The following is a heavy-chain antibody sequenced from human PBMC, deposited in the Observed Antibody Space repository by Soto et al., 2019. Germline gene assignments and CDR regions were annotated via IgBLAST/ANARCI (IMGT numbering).Heavy chain of an antibody. CDR1: GGSFSGYY. V-gene: IGHV4-34*01. CDR2: INHSGST. D-gene: IGHD3-3*01. Sequence: PSETLSLTCAVYGGSFSGYYWSWIRQPPGKGLEWIGEINHSGSTNYNPSPKSRVTISVDTSKNQFSLKLSSVTAADTAVYYCARGSYYDFWSGYYQGHAFDIWGQGTMVTVSS. J-gene: IGHJ3*02. CDR3: ARGSYYDFWSGYYQGHAFDI.